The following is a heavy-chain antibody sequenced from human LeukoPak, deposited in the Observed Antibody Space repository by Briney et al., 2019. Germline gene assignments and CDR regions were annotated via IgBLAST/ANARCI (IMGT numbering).Heavy chain of an antibody. J-gene: IGHJ4*02. CDR2: ISGSGGST. CDR1: GFTFSSYG. V-gene: IGHV3-23*01. CDR3: AKDLRSNLWFGHAVGGFDY. D-gene: IGHD3-10*01. Sequence: GGSLRLACAASGFTFSSYGMSWVRQAPGKGLEWVSAISGSGGSTYYADSVKGRFTISRDNSKNTLYLQMNSLRAEDTAVYYCAKDLRSNLWFGHAVGGFDYWGQGTLVTVSS.